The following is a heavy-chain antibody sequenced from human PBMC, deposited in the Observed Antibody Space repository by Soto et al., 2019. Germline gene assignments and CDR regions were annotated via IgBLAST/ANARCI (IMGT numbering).Heavy chain of an antibody. CDR1: GFTFSSYA. D-gene: IGHD3-22*01. Sequence: GGSLRLSCAASGFTFSSYAMSWVRQAPGKGLEWVSAISGSGGSTYYADSVKGRFTISRDNSKNTLYLQMNSLRAEDTAVYYCAKDLERNYDSRGYYFDYWGQGTLVTVSS. V-gene: IGHV3-23*01. CDR2: ISGSGGST. CDR3: AKDLERNYDSRGYYFDY. J-gene: IGHJ4*02.